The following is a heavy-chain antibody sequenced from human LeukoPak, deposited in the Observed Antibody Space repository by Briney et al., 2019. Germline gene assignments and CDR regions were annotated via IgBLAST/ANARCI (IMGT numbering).Heavy chain of an antibody. V-gene: IGHV1-8*02. J-gene: IGHJ6*03. CDR2: MNPTSGNT. CDR3: ARAFPGPAAPGHNYHYYMDV. D-gene: IGHD6-13*01. CDR1: GYTFTSYD. Sequence: GASVKVSCKASGYTFTSYDINWVRQATGQGLEWMGWMNPTSGNTDSAQKFQGRLTMTRNTAITTAYMELTSLTSEDTAVYYCARAFPGPAAPGHNYHYYMDVWGKGTTVTISS.